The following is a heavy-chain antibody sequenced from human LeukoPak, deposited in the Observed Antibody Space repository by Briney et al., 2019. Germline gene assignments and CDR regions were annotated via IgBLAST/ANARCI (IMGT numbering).Heavy chain of an antibody. J-gene: IGHJ3*01. CDR2: IYHSGST. Sequence: PSETLSLTCTVSGYSISSGYYWGWIRQPPGKGLEWIGSIYHSGSTYYKSSLKSRVTISVDTSKNQFSLKLSSVTAADTAVYYCARASVVVTADPDAFDVWGQGTLVTVSS. CDR3: ARASVVVTADPDAFDV. CDR1: GYSISSGYY. V-gene: IGHV4-38-2*02. D-gene: IGHD2-21*02.